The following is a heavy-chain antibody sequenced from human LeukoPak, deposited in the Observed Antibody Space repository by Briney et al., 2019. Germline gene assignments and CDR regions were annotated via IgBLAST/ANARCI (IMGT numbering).Heavy chain of an antibody. CDR3: ARAGPLYYYYYMDV. V-gene: IGHV3-7*01. CDR1: GFTFSTYW. Sequence: GGSLRLSCAASGFTFSTYWMSWVRQAPGKGLEWVANIKQDGSEKYYVDSVKGRFTISRDNAKNSLYLQMNSLRAEDTAVYYCARAGPLYYYYYMDVWGKGTTVTVSS. J-gene: IGHJ6*03. D-gene: IGHD1-14*01. CDR2: IKQDGSEK.